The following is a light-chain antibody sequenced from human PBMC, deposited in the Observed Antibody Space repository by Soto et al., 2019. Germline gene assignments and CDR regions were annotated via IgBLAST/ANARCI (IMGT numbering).Light chain of an antibody. J-gene: IGKJ5*01. CDR1: QSVSSSY. CDR2: GAS. V-gene: IGKV3-20*01. Sequence: EIVLTQSPGTLSLSPGERATLSCRVSQSVSSSYLAWYQQKPGQAPRLLIYGASSRATGIPDRFSGSGSGTGFTLTISRLEPKDFAVYYCQQYGSSRITFGQGTRLENK. CDR3: QQYGSSRIT.